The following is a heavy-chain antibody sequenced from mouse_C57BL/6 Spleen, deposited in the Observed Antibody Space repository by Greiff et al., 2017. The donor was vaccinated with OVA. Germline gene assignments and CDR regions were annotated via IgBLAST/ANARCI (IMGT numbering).Heavy chain of an antibody. D-gene: IGHD1-1*01. V-gene: IGHV1-19*01. CDR1: GYTFTDYY. J-gene: IGHJ2*01. Sequence: VQLQQSGPVLVKPGASVKMSCKASGYTFTDYYMNWVKQSHGKSLEWIGVINPYNGGTSYNQKFKGKATLTVDKSSSTAYMELNSLTSEDSAVYYCARSGGYYYGCDDWGQGTTLTVSP. CDR3: ARSGGYYYGCDD. CDR2: INPYNGGT.